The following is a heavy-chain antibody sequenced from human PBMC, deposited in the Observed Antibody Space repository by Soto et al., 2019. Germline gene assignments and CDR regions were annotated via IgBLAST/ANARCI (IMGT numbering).Heavy chain of an antibody. CDR3: ASDAPPADY. CDR2: IRAYNGNT. CDR1: GYTFTSYG. Sequence: QVQLVQSGAEVKKPGASVKVSCKASGYTFTSYGISWVRQAPGQGLEWMGWIRAYNGNTNYAQKLQGRVTMTADTSKSTAYMELRSLRSEDPAVYYCASDAPPADYWGQGTLVTVSS. J-gene: IGHJ4*02. V-gene: IGHV1-18*01.